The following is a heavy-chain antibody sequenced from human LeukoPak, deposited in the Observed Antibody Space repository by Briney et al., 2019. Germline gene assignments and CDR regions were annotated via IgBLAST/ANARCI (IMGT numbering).Heavy chain of an antibody. V-gene: IGHV3-9*01. CDR2: ISWNSGSI. D-gene: IGHD2-15*01. Sequence: PGRSLRLSRAASGFTFDDYAMHWVRQAPGKGLEWVSGISWNSGSIGYADSVKGRFTISRDNAKNSLYLQMNSPRAEDTASYYCARTPSYCSGGRCYVSHYFDYWGQGTLATVSS. J-gene: IGHJ4*02. CDR3: ARTPSYCSGGRCYVSHYFDY. CDR1: GFTFDDYA.